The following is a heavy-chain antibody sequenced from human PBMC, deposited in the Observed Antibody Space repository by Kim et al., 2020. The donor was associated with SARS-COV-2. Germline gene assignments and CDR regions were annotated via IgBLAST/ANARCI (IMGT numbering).Heavy chain of an antibody. J-gene: IGHJ4*02. Sequence: SETLSLTCTVSGGSISSSSYYWGWIRQPPGKGLEWIGSIYYSGRTYYNPSLKSRVTISVDTSKNQFSLKLSSVTAADTAVYYCARHRGRNYYDSSGYNYYFDYWGQGTLVTVSS. D-gene: IGHD3-22*01. CDR2: IYYSGRT. V-gene: IGHV4-39*01. CDR3: ARHRGRNYYDSSGYNYYFDY. CDR1: GGSISSSSYY.